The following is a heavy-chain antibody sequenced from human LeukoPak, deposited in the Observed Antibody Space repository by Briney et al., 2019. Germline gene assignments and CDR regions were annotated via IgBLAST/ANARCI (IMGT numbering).Heavy chain of an antibody. J-gene: IGHJ3*02. CDR1: GGTFSSYA. CDR2: ISPNSGGT. Sequence: ASVKVSCKASGGTFSSYAISWVRQAPGQGLEWMGRISPNSGGTNYAQKFQGRVTMTRDTSISTAYMELSRLRSDDTAVYYCARRGRGLDIWGQGTMVTVSS. CDR3: ARRGRGLDI. V-gene: IGHV1-2*06. D-gene: IGHD5-24*01.